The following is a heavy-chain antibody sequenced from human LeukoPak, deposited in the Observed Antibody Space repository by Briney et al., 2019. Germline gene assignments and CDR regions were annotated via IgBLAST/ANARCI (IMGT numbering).Heavy chain of an antibody. CDR1: GFTFSSYA. V-gene: IGHV3-64*01. D-gene: IGHD3-22*01. Sequence: PGGSLRLSCAASGFTFSSYAMHWVRQAPGKGLEYVSAISSNGGSTYYANSVKGRSTISRDNSKNTLYLQMGSLRAEDMAVYYCARVHYDSSGYYYTSYFDYWGQGTLVTVSS. J-gene: IGHJ4*02. CDR2: ISSNGGST. CDR3: ARVHYDSSGYYYTSYFDY.